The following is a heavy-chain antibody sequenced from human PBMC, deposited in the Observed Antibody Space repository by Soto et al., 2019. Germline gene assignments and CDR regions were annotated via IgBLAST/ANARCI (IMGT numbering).Heavy chain of an antibody. D-gene: IGHD3-22*01. V-gene: IGHV3-30-3*01. CDR2: ISYDGSNK. CDR1: GFTFSSYA. CDR3: ARDVYYYDSSGWDV. Sequence: QVQLVESGGGVVQPGRSLRLSCAASGFTFSSYAMHWVRQAPGKGLEWVAVISYDGSNKYYADSVKGRFTISRDNSKSSRYLQMHSLIAEGNAVYYCARDVYYYDSSGWDVWGQGTTVTVSS. J-gene: IGHJ6*02.